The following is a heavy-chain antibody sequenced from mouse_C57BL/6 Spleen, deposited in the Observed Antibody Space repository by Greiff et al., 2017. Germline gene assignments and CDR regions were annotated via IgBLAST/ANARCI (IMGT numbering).Heavy chain of an antibody. CDR2: IYPRDGST. CDR3: ARSNSLAMAY. Sequence: VQLQQSGPELVKPGASVKLSCTASGYTFTSYDITWVKQTPGQGLEWIGWIYPRDGSTKYNENFKGKATLTVDTATSTAYMELHGLTSEDTAVYFCARSNSLAMAYWGQGTSVTVSS. J-gene: IGHJ4*01. CDR1: GYTFTSYD. V-gene: IGHV1-85*01. D-gene: IGHD2-5*01.